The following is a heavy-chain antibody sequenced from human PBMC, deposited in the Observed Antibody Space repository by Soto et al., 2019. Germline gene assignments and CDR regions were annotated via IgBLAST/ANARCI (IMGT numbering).Heavy chain of an antibody. CDR1: GYTFTHYY. CDR3: ARPPFPGCINAICYPLDF. Sequence: QVQLVQSGAEVQNPGASVKVSCKASGYTFTHYYIHWVRQATGQGLEWRGMMNPSGGSTSYAEKFQGRLTMTTDTSTNTVYMELSSLRSEDTAVYYCARPPFPGCINAICYPLDFWGQGALVTVSS. D-gene: IGHD2-8*01. CDR2: MNPSGGST. V-gene: IGHV1-46*01. J-gene: IGHJ4*02.